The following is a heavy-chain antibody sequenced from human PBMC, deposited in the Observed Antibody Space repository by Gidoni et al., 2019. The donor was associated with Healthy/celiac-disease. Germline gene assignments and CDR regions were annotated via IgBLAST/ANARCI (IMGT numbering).Heavy chain of an antibody. CDR1: GSTFSRYA. Sequence: EVQLFESGGGLVQPGGSLRLSCAASGSTFSRYAMSWVRQAPGKGLEWVSAISGSGGSTYYADSVKGRFTIARDNSKNTLYLQMNSLRAEDTAVYYCAKVEGYSYGPIYYYYYGMDVWGQGTTVTVSS. V-gene: IGHV3-23*01. CDR3: AKVEGYSYGPIYYYYYGMDV. CDR2: ISGSGGST. J-gene: IGHJ6*02. D-gene: IGHD5-18*01.